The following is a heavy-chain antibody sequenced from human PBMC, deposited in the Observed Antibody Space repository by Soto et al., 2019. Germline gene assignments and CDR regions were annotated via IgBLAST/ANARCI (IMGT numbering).Heavy chain of an antibody. D-gene: IGHD3-22*01. CDR2: ISAYNGNT. J-gene: IGHJ6*02. V-gene: IGHV1-18*01. CDR1: GYTFTSYG. CDR3: ARFADSGYYSYYYYYGMDV. Sequence: ASVKVSCKASGYTFTSYGISWVRQAPGQGLEWMGWISAYNGNTNYAQKLQGRVTMTTDTSTSTAYMELRSLRSDDTAVYYCARFADSGYYSYYYYYGMDVWGQGTTVTRLL.